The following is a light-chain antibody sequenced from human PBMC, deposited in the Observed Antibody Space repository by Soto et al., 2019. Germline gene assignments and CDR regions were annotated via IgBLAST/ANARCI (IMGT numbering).Light chain of an antibody. CDR1: QSVSSSY. V-gene: IGKV3-20*01. CDR2: SAS. J-gene: IGKJ3*01. Sequence: EIVLTQSPGTLSLSPGERATLSCRASQSVSSSYLAWYQQKPGQAPRLLIYSASSRATGIPDRFSGSGSGTDFTLTIIRLEPEDVAVYYCQQYGSTPPITFGPGTKVDIK. CDR3: QQYGSTPPIT.